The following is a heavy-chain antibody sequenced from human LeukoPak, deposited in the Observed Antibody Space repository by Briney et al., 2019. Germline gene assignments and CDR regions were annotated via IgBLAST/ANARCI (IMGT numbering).Heavy chain of an antibody. D-gene: IGHD6-19*01. Sequence: PGGSLRLSCAASGLTFSSSGMHWVRQAPGKGLQWVAVISYDGGNKFYADSVKGRFTISRDNSKNTLYLQMNSLRAEDTAVYYCARQPDDFSGWNNGQDFFDYWGQGTLVTVSS. CDR3: ARQPDDFSGWNNGQDFFDY. CDR1: GLTFSSSG. CDR2: ISYDGGNK. V-gene: IGHV3-30*03. J-gene: IGHJ4*02.